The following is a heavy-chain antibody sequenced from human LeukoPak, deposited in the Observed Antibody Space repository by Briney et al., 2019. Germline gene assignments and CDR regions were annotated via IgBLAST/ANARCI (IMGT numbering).Heavy chain of an antibody. J-gene: IGHJ3*02. CDR1: GFTFSSYG. V-gene: IGHV3-30*02. CDR3: AKSTSSSWYGDAFDI. Sequence: GGSLRLSCAASGFTFSSYGMHWVRQAPGKGLEWVAFIRYDGSNKYYADSVKGRFTISRDNSKNTLYPQMNSLRAEDTAVYYCAKSTSSSWYGDAFDIWGQGTMVTVSS. CDR2: IRYDGSNK. D-gene: IGHD6-13*01.